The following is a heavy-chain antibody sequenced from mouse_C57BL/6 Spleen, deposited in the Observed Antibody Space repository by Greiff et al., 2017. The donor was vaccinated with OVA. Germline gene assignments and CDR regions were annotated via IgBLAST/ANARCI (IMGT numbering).Heavy chain of an antibody. CDR3: ARNDYDVGWFAY. CDR1: GYTFTSYW. V-gene: IGHV1-53*01. CDR2: INPSNGGT. D-gene: IGHD2-4*01. Sequence: QVQLQQPGTELVKPGASVKLSCKASGYTFTSYWMHWVKQRPGQGLEWIGNINPSNGGTNYNEKFKSKATLTVDKSSSTAYMQLSSLTSEDSAVYCCARNDYDVGWFAYWGQGTLVTVSA. J-gene: IGHJ3*01.